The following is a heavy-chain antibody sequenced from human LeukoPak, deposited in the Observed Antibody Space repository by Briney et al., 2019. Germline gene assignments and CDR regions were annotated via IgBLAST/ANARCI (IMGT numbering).Heavy chain of an antibody. CDR2: IYHSGST. V-gene: IGHV4-34*01. CDR3: AGGRRDGYSNYWYFDL. J-gene: IGHJ2*01. CDR1: GGSFSDYY. D-gene: IGHD5-24*01. Sequence: SETLSLTCAVYGGSFSDYYWTWIRQPPGKGLEWIGEIYHSGSTNFNPSLKSRVTISLDTSKNQFSLKLSSVTAADTAVYYCAGGRRDGYSNYWYFDLWGRGTLVTVSS.